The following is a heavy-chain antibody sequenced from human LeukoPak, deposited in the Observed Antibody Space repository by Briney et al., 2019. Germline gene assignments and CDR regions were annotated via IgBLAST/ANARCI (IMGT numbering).Heavy chain of an antibody. CDR1: GGTFSSYA. V-gene: IGHV1-69*05. D-gene: IGHD3-22*01. J-gene: IGHJ3*02. Sequence: SVKVFCKASGGTFSSYAISWVRQAPGQGLEWMGGIIPIFGTANYAQKFQGRVTITTGKSTSTAYMELSSLRSEDTAVYYCASLSYYYDSSGYYDQVTAFDIWGQGTMVTVSS. CDR3: ASLSYYYDSSGYYDQVTAFDI. CDR2: IIPIFGTA.